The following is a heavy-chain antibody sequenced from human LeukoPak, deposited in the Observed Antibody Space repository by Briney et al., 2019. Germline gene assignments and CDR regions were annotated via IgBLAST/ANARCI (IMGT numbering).Heavy chain of an antibody. CDR2: IYNSGST. Sequence: PSETLSLTCTVSGGSISSGDFYWSWIRQPPGQGLEWIAYIYNSGSTYYNPSLRSRVTLSLDTSKNQFSLKLSSVTAADTAVYYCAGRKWGQYYSDYWGQGTLVTVSS. D-gene: IGHD7-27*01. CDR3: AGRKWGQYYSDY. V-gene: IGHV4-30-4*08. J-gene: IGHJ4*02. CDR1: GGSISSGDFY.